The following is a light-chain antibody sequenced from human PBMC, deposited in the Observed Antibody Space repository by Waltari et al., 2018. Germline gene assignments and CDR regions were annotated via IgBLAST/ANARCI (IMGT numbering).Light chain of an antibody. Sequence: DIQMTQSPSSLSASVRDRVTITCRASQSNSSYLNWYQQKPGKAPKLLIYAASSLQSGVPSRFSGSGSGTDFTLTISSLQPEDFATYYCQQSYSTPLTFGPGTKVDIK. CDR1: QSNSSY. CDR2: AAS. J-gene: IGKJ3*01. V-gene: IGKV1-39*01. CDR3: QQSYSTPLT.